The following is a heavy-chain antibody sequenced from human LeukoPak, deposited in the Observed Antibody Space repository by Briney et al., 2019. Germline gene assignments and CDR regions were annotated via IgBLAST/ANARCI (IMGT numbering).Heavy chain of an antibody. CDR3: ARGRGSWYGVYFDY. CDR1: GFTFSSYS. CDR2: TSSSSSTI. J-gene: IGHJ4*02. D-gene: IGHD6-13*01. Sequence: GGSLRLSCAASGFTFSSYSMNWVRQAPGKGLEWVSYTSSSSSTIYYADSVKGRFTISRDNSKNTLYLQMNSLRTEDTAFYYCARGRGSWYGVYFDYWGQGTLVTVSS. V-gene: IGHV3-48*01.